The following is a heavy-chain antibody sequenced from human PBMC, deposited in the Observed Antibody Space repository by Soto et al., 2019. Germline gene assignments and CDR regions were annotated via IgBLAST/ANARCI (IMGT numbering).Heavy chain of an antibody. CDR2: IYYSGST. Sequence: SETLSLTCTVSGGSISSYYWSWIRQPPGKGLEWIGYIYYSGSTNYKPSLKSRVTISVDTSKNQFSLKLSSVTAADTAVYYCARDLHYYGSGSYYDYFDYWGQGTLVTVSS. D-gene: IGHD3-10*01. CDR3: ARDLHYYGSGSYYDYFDY. J-gene: IGHJ4*02. V-gene: IGHV4-59*01. CDR1: GGSISSYY.